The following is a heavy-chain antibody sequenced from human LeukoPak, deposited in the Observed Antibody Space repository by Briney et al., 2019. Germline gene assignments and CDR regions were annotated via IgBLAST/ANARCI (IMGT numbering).Heavy chain of an antibody. CDR2: INHSGST. V-gene: IGHV4-34*01. D-gene: IGHD3-10*01. CDR1: GGSFSGYY. Sequence: PSETLSLTCAVYGGSFSGYYWSWIRQPPGKGLEWIGEINHSGSTNYNPSLKSRVTISVDTSKNQFSLKLSSVTAADTAVYCCARGSRAGYYYGSGSYFLGWGQGTLVTVSS. J-gene: IGHJ4*02. CDR3: ARGSRAGYYYGSGSYFLG.